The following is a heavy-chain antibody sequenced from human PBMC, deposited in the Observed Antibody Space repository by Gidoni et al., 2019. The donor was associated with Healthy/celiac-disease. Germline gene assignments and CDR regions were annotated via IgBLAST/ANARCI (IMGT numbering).Heavy chain of an antibody. CDR3: ARGPVVVPAVLYSNTPEYFDY. D-gene: IGHD2-2*01. CDR2: ISSSSSYI. Sequence: EVQLVESGGGLVKPGGSLRLSCAASGFPFSSYSMNWVRQAPGKGLEWVSSISSSSSYIYYADSVKGRFTISRDNAKNSLYLQMNSLRAEDTAVYYCARGPVVVPAVLYSNTPEYFDYWGQGTLVTVSS. CDR1: GFPFSSYS. V-gene: IGHV3-21*01. J-gene: IGHJ4*02.